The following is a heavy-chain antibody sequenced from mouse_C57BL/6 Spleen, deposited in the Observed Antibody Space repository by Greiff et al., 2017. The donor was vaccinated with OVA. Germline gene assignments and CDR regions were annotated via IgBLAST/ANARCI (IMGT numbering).Heavy chain of an antibody. D-gene: IGHD2-4*01. Sequence: VMLVESGPGLVQPSQSLSITCTVSGFSLTSYGVHWVRQSPGKGLEWLGVIWSGGSTDYNAAFISRLSISKDNSKSQVFFKMNSLQADDTAIYYCATYDYDGYYYAMDYWGQGTSVTVSS. CDR3: ATYDYDGYYYAMDY. CDR1: GFSLTSYG. J-gene: IGHJ4*01. CDR2: IWSGGST. V-gene: IGHV2-2*01.